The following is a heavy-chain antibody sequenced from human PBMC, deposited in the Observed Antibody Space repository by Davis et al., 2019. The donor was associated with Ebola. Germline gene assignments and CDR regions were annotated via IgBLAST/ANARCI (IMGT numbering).Heavy chain of an antibody. CDR3: AKDTSNIWFDI. Sequence: GESLKISCSASGFIFSTYVRSWVRQAPGKGLEWVSTLGTSADTYYADSVKGRFTISRDNSKNTLYLQMNGLRVEDTAIYYCAKDTSNIWFDIWGQGTMVTVSS. V-gene: IGHV3-23*01. D-gene: IGHD1-26*01. J-gene: IGHJ3*02. CDR2: LGTSADT. CDR1: GFIFSTYV.